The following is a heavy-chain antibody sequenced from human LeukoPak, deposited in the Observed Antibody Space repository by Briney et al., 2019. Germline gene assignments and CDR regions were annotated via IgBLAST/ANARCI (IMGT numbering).Heavy chain of an antibody. J-gene: IGHJ4*01. CDR2: IWSDASNR. V-gene: IGHV3-33*01. D-gene: IGHD4-11*01. Sequence: GRSLRLSCAASGFIFSHYGMHWVRQAPGKELEWVAVIWSDASNRFYAGSVKGRFTISRDNSQNTLFLQMNSLRAEDTAMYYCARDAQRGFDYSNSLEYWGHGTLVTVSS. CDR3: ARDAQRGFDYSNSLEY. CDR1: GFIFSHYG.